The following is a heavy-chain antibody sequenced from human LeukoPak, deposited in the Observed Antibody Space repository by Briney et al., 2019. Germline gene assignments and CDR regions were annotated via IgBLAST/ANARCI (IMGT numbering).Heavy chain of an antibody. V-gene: IGHV3-73*01. J-gene: IGHJ6*02. CDR2: IRSKANSYAT. CDR3: TRHAVPACTNGVCYNSYYYYGMDV. D-gene: IGHD2-8*01. Sequence: PGGSLRLSCAASGFTFSGSAMHWVRQASGKGLEWVGRIRSKANSYATAYAASVKGRFTISRDDSKNTAYLQMNSLKTEDTAVYYCTRHAVPACTNGVCYNSYYYYGMDVWGQGTTVTVSS. CDR1: GFTFSGSA.